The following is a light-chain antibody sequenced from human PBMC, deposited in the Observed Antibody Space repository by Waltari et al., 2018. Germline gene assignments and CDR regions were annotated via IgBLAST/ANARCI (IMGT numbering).Light chain of an antibody. CDR1: QSFSSSY. CDR3: QQYGSSPPYT. J-gene: IGKJ2*01. V-gene: IGKV3-20*01. CDR2: GAS. Sequence: ELVLTQSPGTLSLSPGERATLSCRASQSFSSSYLAWYQQKPGQAPRLLVYGASSRATGIPDRFSGSGSGTDFTLTISRLEPEDFAVYYCQQYGSSPPYTFGQGTKVEIK.